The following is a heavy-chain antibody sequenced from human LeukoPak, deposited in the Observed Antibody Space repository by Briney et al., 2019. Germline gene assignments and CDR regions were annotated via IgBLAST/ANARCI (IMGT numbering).Heavy chain of an antibody. J-gene: IGHJ4*02. D-gene: IGHD1-26*01. CDR1: GGSFSGYY. V-gene: IGHV4-34*01. Sequence: PSETLSLTCAVYGGSFSGYYWSWIRQPPGKGLEWIGEINHSGSTNYNPSLKSRVTISVDTSKNQFPLKLSSVTAADTAVYYCARGRRQLRAFDYWGQGTLVTVSS. CDR2: INHSGST. CDR3: ARGRRQLRAFDY.